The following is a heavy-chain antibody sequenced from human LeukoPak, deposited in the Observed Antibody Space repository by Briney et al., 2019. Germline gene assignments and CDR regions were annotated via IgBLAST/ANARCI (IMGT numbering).Heavy chain of an antibody. V-gene: IGHV3-30*14. CDR1: GFSFDNYA. Sequence: GGSLRLSCAASGFSFDNYAMHWVRQAPGKGLEWVAVISYGGSNKYYADSVKGRFTISRDNSKNTLYLQMNSLRAEDTAVYYCARDRMLDAFDIWGQGTMVTVSS. CDR3: ARDRMLDAFDI. CDR2: ISYGGSNK. J-gene: IGHJ3*02. D-gene: IGHD2-8*01.